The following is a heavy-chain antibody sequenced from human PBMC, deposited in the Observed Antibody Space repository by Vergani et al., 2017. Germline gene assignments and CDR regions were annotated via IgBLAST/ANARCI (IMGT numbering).Heavy chain of an antibody. CDR3: ARGSDYYDSSGYYYYDY. V-gene: IGHV3-48*04. D-gene: IGHD3-22*01. Sequence: EVQLLESGGGLVQPGGSLRLSCAASGFTFSSYAMSWVRQAPGKGLEWVSYISSSGSTIYYADSVKGRFTISRDNAKNSLYLQMNSLRAEDTAVYYCARGSDYYDSSGYYYYDYWGQGTLVTVSS. J-gene: IGHJ4*02. CDR1: GFTFSSYA. CDR2: ISSSGSTI.